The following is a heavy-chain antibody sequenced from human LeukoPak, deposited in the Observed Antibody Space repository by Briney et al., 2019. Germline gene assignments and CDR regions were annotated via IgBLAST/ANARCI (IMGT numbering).Heavy chain of an antibody. CDR2: INHSGST. D-gene: IGHD6-13*01. CDR3: ARGLRRAAAALYY. J-gene: IGHJ4*02. V-gene: IGHV4-39*07. CDR1: GGSISSGGYY. Sequence: TSSETLSLTCTVSGGSISSGGYYWSWIRQPPGKGLEWIGEINHSGSTNYNPSLKSRVTISVDTSKNQFSLKLSSVTAADTAVYYCARGLRRAAAALYYWGQGTLVTVSS.